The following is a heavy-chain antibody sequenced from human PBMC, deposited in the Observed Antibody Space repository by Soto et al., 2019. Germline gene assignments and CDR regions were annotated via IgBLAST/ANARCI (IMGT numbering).Heavy chain of an antibody. Sequence: GGSLRLSCAASEFTVSDNFISWVRQAPGKGLEWVSLTYDRGNTYYADSVRGRFTISRDSSKNTVFLHMDRLRAEDTGVYYCARTRLYDASGYYYYYYGMDVWGRGTTVTVSS. CDR2: TYDRGNT. V-gene: IGHV3-53*01. D-gene: IGHD3-22*01. J-gene: IGHJ6*02. CDR3: ARTRLYDASGYYYYYYGMDV. CDR1: EFTVSDNF.